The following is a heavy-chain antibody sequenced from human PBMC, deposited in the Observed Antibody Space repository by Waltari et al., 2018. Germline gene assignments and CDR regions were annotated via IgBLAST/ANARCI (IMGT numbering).Heavy chain of an antibody. Sequence: QVQLQESGPSLLKPSETLSLICTGSGGSISGVYWSWVRQPPGKGLDWIGSIYYTWGTTFTPSLKSRVTMSVDTSKNQFSLKLSSVTAADTAFYYCARGGGGDWEWFDPWGQGTLVTVSS. V-gene: IGHV4-59*01. D-gene: IGHD2-21*02. CDR1: GGSISGVY. J-gene: IGHJ5*02. CDR3: ARGGGGDWEWFDP. CDR2: IYYTWGT.